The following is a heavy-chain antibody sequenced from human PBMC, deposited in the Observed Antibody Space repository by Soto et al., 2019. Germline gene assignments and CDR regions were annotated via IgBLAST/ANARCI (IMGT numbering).Heavy chain of an antibody. V-gene: IGHV3-30-3*01. CDR2: ISYDGSNK. CDR3: ARTTSGIAVAGTPFDY. D-gene: IGHD6-19*01. J-gene: IGHJ4*02. CDR1: GFTFSSYA. Sequence: QVQLVESGGGVVQPGRSLRLSCAASGFTFSSYAMHWVRQAPGKGLEWVAVISYDGSNKYYADSVKGRFTISRDNSKNTLYLQMNSLRAEDPAVYYCARTTSGIAVAGTPFDYWGQGTLVTVSS.